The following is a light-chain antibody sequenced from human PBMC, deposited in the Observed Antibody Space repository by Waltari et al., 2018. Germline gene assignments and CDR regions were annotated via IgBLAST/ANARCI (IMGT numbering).Light chain of an antibody. CDR3: QQSYNTPPMYT. J-gene: IGKJ2*01. Sequence: DIQMTQSPSSLSASVGDRVTITCRASQKIYTYLNWYQQKAGKAPNLLISSVSTLQSGVPSRFGGSGSGTEFTLTISSLKPEDFATYFCQQSYNTPPMYTFGQGTKLELK. V-gene: IGKV1-39*01. CDR2: SVS. CDR1: QKIYTY.